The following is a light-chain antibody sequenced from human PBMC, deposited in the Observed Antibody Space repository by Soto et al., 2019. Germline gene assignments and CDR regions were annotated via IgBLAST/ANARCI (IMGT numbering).Light chain of an antibody. CDR1: QSVRSY. CDR3: QHRSSGPLP. V-gene: IGKV3-11*01. CDR2: DAS. J-gene: IGKJ4*01. Sequence: EIVLTQSPATLSLSPGERATLSCRASQSVRSYLAWYKQKPGQAPRLLIYDASKRATGIPARFSGSGSGTDFPLTFSTRGPEVFAVYYCQHRSSGPLPLGGGTKVDIK.